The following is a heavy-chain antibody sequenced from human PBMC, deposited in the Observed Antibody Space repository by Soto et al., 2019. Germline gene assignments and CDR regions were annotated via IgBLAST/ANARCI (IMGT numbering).Heavy chain of an antibody. V-gene: IGHV3-23*01. Sequence: EVQLLESGGGLVQPGGSLRLSCAASGFTFSSYAMTWVRQAPGKGLEWVSAISGSGGRTNYADSVKGRFTISRDNSKNTLHVQMNSLRAEDTAIYFCAKDAVKYFYGSGSYATTFYYGMDVWGQGTTVTVSS. CDR2: ISGSGGRT. CDR1: GFTFSSYA. CDR3: AKDAVKYFYGSGSYATTFYYGMDV. J-gene: IGHJ6*02. D-gene: IGHD3-10*01.